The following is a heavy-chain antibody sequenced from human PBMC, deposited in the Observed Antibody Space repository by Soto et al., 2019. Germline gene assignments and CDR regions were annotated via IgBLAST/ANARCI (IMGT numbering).Heavy chain of an antibody. V-gene: IGHV4-39*01. CDR2: IYYSGST. Sequence: PSETLSLTCTVSGGSISSSSYYWGWIRQPPGKGLEWIGSIYYSGSTYYNPSLKSRVTISVDTSKNQFSLRMSSVTAADTAVYYCAKGRGITAAGTSYLDPWGQGTMVTVYS. D-gene: IGHD6-13*01. CDR3: AKGRGITAAGTSYLDP. J-gene: IGHJ5*02. CDR1: GGSISSSSYY.